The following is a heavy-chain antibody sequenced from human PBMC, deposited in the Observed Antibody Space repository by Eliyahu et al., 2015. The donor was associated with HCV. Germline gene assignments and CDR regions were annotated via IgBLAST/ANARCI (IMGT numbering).Heavy chain of an antibody. V-gene: IGHV3-9*01. D-gene: IGHD3-9*01. J-gene: IGHJ4*02. CDR2: INWNSGSL. CDR1: GFTFDDFA. Sequence: EVQLVESGGGLVQPVKCLRLSCATXGFTFDDFAXHWVRQAPGKGLEWVSGINWNSGSLGYADSVKGRFTISRDNAKSSLYLEMNSLRPEDTALYYCVKGNDDILTGYFDNWGQGTLVTVSS. CDR3: VKGNDDILTGYFDN.